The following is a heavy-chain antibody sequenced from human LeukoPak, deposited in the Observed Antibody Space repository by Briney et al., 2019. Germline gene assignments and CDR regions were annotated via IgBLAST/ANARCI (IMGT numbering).Heavy chain of an antibody. CDR3: ARVLGYGDLYYYYYYYMDV. V-gene: IGHV3-30*04. Sequence: HTGRSLRLSCAASGFTFSNYAIHWVRQAPGKGLEWVAVISYDGTNKYYADSVKGRFTISRDNSKNTLYLQMNSLRAEDTAVYYCARVLGYGDLYYYYYYYMDVWGKGTTVTVSS. CDR2: ISYDGTNK. CDR1: GFTFSNYA. D-gene: IGHD4-17*01. J-gene: IGHJ6*03.